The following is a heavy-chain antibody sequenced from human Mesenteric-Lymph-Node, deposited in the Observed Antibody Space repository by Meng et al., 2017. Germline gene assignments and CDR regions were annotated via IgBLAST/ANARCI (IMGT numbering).Heavy chain of an antibody. CDR1: GYTFTSYA. Sequence: ASVKVSCKASGYTFTSYAMHWVRQAPGQRLEWMGWINAGNGNTKYSQKFQGRVTITRDTSASTAYMELSSLRSEDTAVYYCARDQRMVRGVAFDPWGQGTLVTVSS. J-gene: IGHJ5*02. CDR2: INAGNGNT. D-gene: IGHD3-10*01. CDR3: ARDQRMVRGVAFDP. V-gene: IGHV1-3*01.